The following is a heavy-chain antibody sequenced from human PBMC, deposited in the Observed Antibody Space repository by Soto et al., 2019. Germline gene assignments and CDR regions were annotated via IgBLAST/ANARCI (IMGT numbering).Heavy chain of an antibody. Sequence: EVQLVESGGGLVQPGGSLRLSCAASGFTFTSYWMYWVRQAPGKGLIWVSRINSDGSSTNYADSVKGRFTISRDNAKNTLYLQMNSLRAEDTAVYYCARDPASPVPIDYWGQGTLVTVSS. CDR2: INSDGSST. J-gene: IGHJ4*02. D-gene: IGHD4-17*01. CDR1: GFTFTSYW. CDR3: ARDPASPVPIDY. V-gene: IGHV3-74*01.